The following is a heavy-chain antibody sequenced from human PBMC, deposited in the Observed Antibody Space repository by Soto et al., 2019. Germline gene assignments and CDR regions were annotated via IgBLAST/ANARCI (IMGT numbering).Heavy chain of an antibody. CDR3: ARGPPDWGFDF. D-gene: IGHD7-27*01. CDR2: MSHKTGNT. Sequence: QVQLVQSGADVKKPGASVKVSCKASGYTFTSYDINWVRQATGQGLEWIGWMSHKTGNTGYAQNFQGRVTMTRNPSISTAYMELSSLTSEDTAVYYCARGPPDWGFDFWGQGTLVPVSS. J-gene: IGHJ4*02. V-gene: IGHV1-8*01. CDR1: GYTFTSYD.